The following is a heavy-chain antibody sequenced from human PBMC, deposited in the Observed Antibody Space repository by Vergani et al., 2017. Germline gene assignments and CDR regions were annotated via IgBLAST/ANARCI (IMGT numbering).Heavy chain of an antibody. J-gene: IGHJ6*02. CDR2: IKSTFDRGTT. CDR3: TTDPRYCGDVSCYWLREHHYYGMDV. V-gene: IGHV3-15*07. Sequence: EVQLVESGGGIVKPGGSLRLSCVASGFSFRNAWMNWVRRTPGKGLEWVGRIKSTFDRGTTDYAAAVKGRFTISRDDSKNTLFLQMNGLKTEDIGVYYCTTDPRYCGDVSCYWLREHHYYGMDVWGQXP. CDR1: GFSFRNAW. D-gene: IGHD2-21*01.